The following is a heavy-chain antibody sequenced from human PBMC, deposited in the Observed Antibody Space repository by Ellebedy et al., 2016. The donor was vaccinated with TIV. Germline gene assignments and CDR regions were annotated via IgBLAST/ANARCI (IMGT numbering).Heavy chain of an antibody. CDR3: AKDQVGGDGRWVFDV. CDR1: GFTVSSNY. CDR2: IYTGGST. V-gene: IGHV3-53*01. Sequence: PGWSLRLSCAASGFTVSSNYMSWVRQAPGEGLEWVSVIYTGGSTYYAESVKGRFTISRDNSKNTLYLQMNSLRAEDTAIYYCAKDQVGGDGRWVFDVWGQGTVLTVSS. J-gene: IGHJ3*01. D-gene: IGHD3-16*01.